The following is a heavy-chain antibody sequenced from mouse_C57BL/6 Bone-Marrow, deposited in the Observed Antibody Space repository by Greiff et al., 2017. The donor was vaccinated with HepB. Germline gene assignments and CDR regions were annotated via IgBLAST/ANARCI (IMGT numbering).Heavy chain of an antibody. CDR3: AGDYYGYYFDY. CDR2: IYPGDGDT. CDR1: GYAFSSSW. J-gene: IGHJ2*01. Sequence: SGPELVKPGASVKISCKASGYAFSSSWMNWVKQRPGKGLEWIGRIYPGDGDTNYNGKFKGKATLTADKSSSTAYMQLSSLTSEDSAVYFCAGDYYGYYFDYWGQGTTLTVSS. V-gene: IGHV1-82*01. D-gene: IGHD1-1*01.